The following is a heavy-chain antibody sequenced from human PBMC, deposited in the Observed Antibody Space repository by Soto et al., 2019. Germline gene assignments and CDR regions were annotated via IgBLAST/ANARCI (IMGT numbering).Heavy chain of an antibody. CDR1: GYTFTSYA. J-gene: IGHJ5*02. Sequence: ASVKVSCKASGYTFTSYAIHWVRQAPGQRLEWMGWINAGNGNTKYSQKFQGRGTITRDTSASTAYMELSSLRSEDTAVYYCARGTHNWNYGWFDPWGQGTMVTVSS. D-gene: IGHD1-7*01. CDR3: ARGTHNWNYGWFDP. CDR2: INAGNGNT. V-gene: IGHV1-3*01.